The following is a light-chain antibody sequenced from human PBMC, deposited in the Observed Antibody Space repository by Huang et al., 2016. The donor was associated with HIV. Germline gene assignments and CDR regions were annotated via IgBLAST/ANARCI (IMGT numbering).Light chain of an antibody. V-gene: IGKV1-33*01. CDR3: QHYENVRLT. Sequence: DIQMTQSPSSLSASVGDRVTITCRTSQRISRYLNWYQVKPGKAPKLLIYDVSNLETGVPSRFSGSGSGTNFIFTISRLQPEDIATYYCQHYENVRLTFGGGTKVEIK. CDR1: QRISRY. J-gene: IGKJ4*01. CDR2: DVS.